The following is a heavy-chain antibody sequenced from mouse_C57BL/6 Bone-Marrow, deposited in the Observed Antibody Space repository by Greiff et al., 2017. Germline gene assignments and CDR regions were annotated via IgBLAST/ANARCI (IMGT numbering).Heavy chain of an antibody. J-gene: IGHJ3*01. V-gene: IGHV5-4*01. CDR2: ISDGGSYT. CDR1: GFTFSSYA. Sequence: EVKLVESGGGLVKPGGSLKLSCAASGFTFSSYAMSWVRQTPEKRLEWVATISDGGSYTYYPDNVKGRFTISRDNAKNNLYLQMSHLKSEDTAMYYCARDRGLRRRFAYWGKGTLVTVSA. CDR3: ARDRGLRRRFAY. D-gene: IGHD2-4*01.